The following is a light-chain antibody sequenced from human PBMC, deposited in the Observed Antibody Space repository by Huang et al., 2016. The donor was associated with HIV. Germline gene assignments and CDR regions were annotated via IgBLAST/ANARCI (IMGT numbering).Light chain of an antibody. Sequence: EVLMTQPPATLSVSPGDGVSLSCRAGASVGSDLAWYQQRPGQAPRLLIYGTSTRASGVPARFSGGGSGTDFTLTITSLQSEDFVIYFCQQYNKWPYTFGLGTKLEIK. CDR3: QQYNKWPYT. CDR1: ASVGSD. J-gene: IGKJ2*01. CDR2: GTS. V-gene: IGKV3-15*01.